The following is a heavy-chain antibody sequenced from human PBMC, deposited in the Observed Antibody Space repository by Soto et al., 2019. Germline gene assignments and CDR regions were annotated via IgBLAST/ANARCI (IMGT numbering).Heavy chain of an antibody. V-gene: IGHV1-8*01. Sequence: GAAVKVSFKASGCTFNRYDNNWVRQATGQRLEGMGWMNPNSGNTGYAQKFQGRVTMTRNTSISTAYMELSSLRSEDTAVYYGARGGGTVTTFSGYYYYGMDVWGQGTTVTVSS. J-gene: IGHJ6*02. D-gene: IGHD4-17*01. CDR3: ARGGGTVTTFSGYYYYGMDV. CDR1: GCTFNRYD. CDR2: MNPNSGNT.